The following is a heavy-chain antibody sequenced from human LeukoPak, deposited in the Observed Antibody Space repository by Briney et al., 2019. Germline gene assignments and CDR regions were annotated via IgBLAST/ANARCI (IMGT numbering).Heavy chain of an antibody. V-gene: IGHV3-43*02. CDR2: ISGDGGST. Sequence: GGSLRLSCAAPGFMFHDYAIHWVRQAPGKGLEWVSLISGDGGSTFYADSVKGRFTISRDNSKNSLYLQMNSLRSDDTALYYCARESESSGWYDYWGQGTLVAVSS. CDR3: ARESESSGWYDY. D-gene: IGHD6-19*01. J-gene: IGHJ4*02. CDR1: GFMFHDYA.